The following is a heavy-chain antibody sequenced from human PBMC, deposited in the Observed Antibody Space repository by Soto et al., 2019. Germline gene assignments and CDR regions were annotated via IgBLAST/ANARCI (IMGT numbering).Heavy chain of an antibody. CDR1: GGSINSGGYY. Sequence: QVQLQQSGPGLVKPSQTLSLTCTVSGGSINSGGYYWSWIRQHPGKGLAWIGGIYYSGSTYYNPSLKRRLAISIDTSKNQFSLKLTSVTAADTAVYFCATSSTQDSERFAFDYWGQGTLVTVSS. CDR3: ATSSTQDSERFAFDY. D-gene: IGHD3-16*02. CDR2: IYYSGST. J-gene: IGHJ4*02. V-gene: IGHV4-31*03.